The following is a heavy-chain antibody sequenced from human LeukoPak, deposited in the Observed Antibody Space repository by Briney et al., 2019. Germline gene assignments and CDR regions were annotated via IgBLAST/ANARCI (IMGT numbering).Heavy chain of an antibody. CDR3: ARDGGTAGAFDI. CDR2: IWYDGSNK. D-gene: IGHD2-15*01. J-gene: IGHJ3*02. Sequence: PGGSLRLSCAASGFTFSSYGMHWVRQAPGKGLEWVAVIWYDGSNKYYADSVKGRFTISRDNSKNTLYLQMNSLRDEDTAVYYCARDGGTAGAFDIWGQGTMVTVSS. V-gene: IGHV3-33*01. CDR1: GFTFSSYG.